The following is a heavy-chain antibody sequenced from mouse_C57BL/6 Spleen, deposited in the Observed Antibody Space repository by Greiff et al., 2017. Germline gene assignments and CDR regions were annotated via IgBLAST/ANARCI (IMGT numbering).Heavy chain of an antibody. V-gene: IGHV1-5*01. Sequence: EVQLQQSGTVLARPGASVKMSCKTSGYTFTSYWMHWVKQRPGQGMEWIGAISPGNSDTSYTQKFKGKAKLTAVTSASTAYMELSSLTNEDSAFYYCTRERTSYLDYWGQGTTLTASS. CDR2: ISPGNSDT. CDR3: TRERTSYLDY. D-gene: IGHD6-1*01. J-gene: IGHJ2*01. CDR1: GYTFTSYW.